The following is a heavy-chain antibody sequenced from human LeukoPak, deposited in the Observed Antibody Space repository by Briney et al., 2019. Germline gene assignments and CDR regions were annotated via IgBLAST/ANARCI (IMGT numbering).Heavy chain of an antibody. Sequence: ASVKVSCKASGYTFNSYGISWVRQAPGQGLEWMGWISAYNGNTNYAQKLQGRVTMTTDTSTSTAYMELRSLRSDDTAVYYCARVPKVRGVTRLNWFDPWGQGTLVTVSS. CDR3: ARVPKVRGVTRLNWFDP. D-gene: IGHD3-10*01. V-gene: IGHV1-18*01. CDR2: ISAYNGNT. J-gene: IGHJ5*02. CDR1: GYTFNSYG.